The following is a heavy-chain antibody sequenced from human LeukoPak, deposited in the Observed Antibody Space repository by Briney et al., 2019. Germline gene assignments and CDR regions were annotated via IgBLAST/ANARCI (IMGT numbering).Heavy chain of an antibody. CDR2: IYYSGST. Sequence: SETLSLTCTVSGGSISSGDYYWSWIRQPPGKGLEWIGYIYYSGSTYYNPSLQSRVIISVDTSKNQFSLKLTSVTAADTAVYYCARALYSMTTVTTEYWFDYWGQGTLVTASS. J-gene: IGHJ4*02. V-gene: IGHV4-30-4*01. CDR3: ARALYSMTTVTTEYWFDY. D-gene: IGHD4-17*01. CDR1: GGSISSGDYY.